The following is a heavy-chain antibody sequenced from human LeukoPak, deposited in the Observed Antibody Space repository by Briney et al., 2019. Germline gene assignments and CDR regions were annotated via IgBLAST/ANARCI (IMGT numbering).Heavy chain of an antibody. Sequence: SETLSLTCTVSGGSISSGDYYWSWIRPPPGKGLEWIGYIYYSGSTHYNPSLKSRVTISVDTSKNQFSLKLSSVTAADTAEYYCARVGIAAAGTRPYAFDIWGQGTMVAVSS. CDR2: IYYSGST. J-gene: IGHJ3*02. CDR3: ARVGIAAAGTRPYAFDI. D-gene: IGHD6-13*01. CDR1: GGSISSGDYY. V-gene: IGHV4-30-4*01.